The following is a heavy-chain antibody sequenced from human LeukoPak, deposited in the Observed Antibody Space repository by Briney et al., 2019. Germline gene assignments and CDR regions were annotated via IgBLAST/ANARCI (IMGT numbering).Heavy chain of an antibody. V-gene: IGHV3-33*01. CDR2: IWYDGSNK. D-gene: IGHD1-7*01. J-gene: IGHJ4*02. CDR1: GFTFSSYG. Sequence: PGRSLRLSCAASGFTFSSYGMHWVRQAPGKGLEWVAVIWYDGSNKYYADSVKGRFTISRDNSKNTLYLQTNSLRAEDTAVYYCARDHSFAGTTPDYWGQGTLVTVSS. CDR3: ARDHSFAGTTPDY.